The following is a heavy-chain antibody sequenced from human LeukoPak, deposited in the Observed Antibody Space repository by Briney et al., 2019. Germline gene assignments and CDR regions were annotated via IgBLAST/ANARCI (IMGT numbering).Heavy chain of an antibody. CDR2: INTNTGNP. CDR3: AQWLLSALYI. Sequence: ASVKVSCKTSGYTFTSYAMNWVRQAPGRGLEWMGWINTNTGNPTYAQGFTGRFVFSLDTSVSTAYLQISSLKAEDTAVYYCAQWLLSALYIWGQGTMVTVSS. CDR1: GYTFTSYA. J-gene: IGHJ3*02. V-gene: IGHV7-4-1*02. D-gene: IGHD3-3*01.